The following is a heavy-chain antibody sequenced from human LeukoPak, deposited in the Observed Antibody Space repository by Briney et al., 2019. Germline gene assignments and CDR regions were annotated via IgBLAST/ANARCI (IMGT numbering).Heavy chain of an antibody. CDR2: ISSSGSTI. Sequence: PGGSLRLTCAASELTFSDYYMSWIRQAPAKGLEWVSYISSSGSTIYYADSVKGRFTISRDNAKNSLYLQMNSLRAEDTAVYYCAREAAVAGFDPWGQGTLVTVSS. CDR3: AREAAVAGFDP. CDR1: ELTFSDYY. J-gene: IGHJ5*02. D-gene: IGHD6-19*01. V-gene: IGHV3-11*04.